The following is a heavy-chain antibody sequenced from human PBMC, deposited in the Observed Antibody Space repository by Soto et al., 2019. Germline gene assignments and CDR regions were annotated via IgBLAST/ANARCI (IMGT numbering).Heavy chain of an antibody. J-gene: IGHJ5*02. CDR2: IVPLFGTA. CDR3: ARDGDPGYSFWSGPLGGGRFDP. Sequence: QVQLVQSGAEVKEPGSSVNVSCKTSGGTFGNTAVTWVRQVPGQGLEWIGWIVPLFGTANYAQKFRGRVMITADESTSTAYMDLSSLRSDDTAIYYCARDGDPGYSFWSGPLGGGRFDPWGQGTLVTVSS. D-gene: IGHD3-3*01. V-gene: IGHV1-69*12. CDR1: GGTFGNTA.